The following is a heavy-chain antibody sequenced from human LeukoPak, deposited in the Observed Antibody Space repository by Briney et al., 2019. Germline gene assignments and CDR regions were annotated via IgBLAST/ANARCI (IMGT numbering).Heavy chain of an antibody. CDR1: GGSISSGGYY. V-gene: IGHV4-30-2*01. J-gene: IGHJ3*02. CDR2: IYHSGST. Sequence: PQTLSLTCTVSGGSISSGGYYWSWIRQPPGKGLEWIGYIYHSGSTYYNPSLKSRVTISVDRSKNQFSLKLSSVTAADTAVYYCARVRRSYSSSAGAFDIWGQGTMVTVSS. CDR3: ARVRRSYSSSAGAFDI. D-gene: IGHD6-6*01.